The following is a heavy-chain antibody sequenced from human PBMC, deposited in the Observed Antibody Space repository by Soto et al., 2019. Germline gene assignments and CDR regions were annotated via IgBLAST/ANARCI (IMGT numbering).Heavy chain of an antibody. CDR3: AISRDGYVFDF. D-gene: IGHD5-12*01. CDR2: ISYSGSS. J-gene: IGHJ4*02. Sequence: CIRQPPGKGLEWLGYISYSGSSNYNPSLKSRATISVDTSKKQFSLNLTSVTAADTAVYYCAISRDGYVFDFWGRGTLVTVSS. V-gene: IGHV4-59*01.